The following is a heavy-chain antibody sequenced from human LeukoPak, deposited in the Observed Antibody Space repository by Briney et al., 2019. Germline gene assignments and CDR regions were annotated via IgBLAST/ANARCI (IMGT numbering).Heavy chain of an antibody. CDR2: ISSSSRYI. CDR1: GFTFSSHS. CDR3: ARDKVGASNWFDP. J-gene: IGHJ5*02. V-gene: IGHV3-21*01. D-gene: IGHD1-26*01. Sequence: PGGCLRPVRAAAGFTFSSHSTESARQAPGRWLEWDSSISSSSRYIYYADSVKGRFPISRDNAKNSLYLQMNSLRAEDTAVYYCARDKVGASNWFDPWGQGTLVTVSS.